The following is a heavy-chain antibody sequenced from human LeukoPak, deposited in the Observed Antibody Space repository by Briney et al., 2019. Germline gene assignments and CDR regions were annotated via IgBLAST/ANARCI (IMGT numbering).Heavy chain of an antibody. CDR1: GFTFSSYA. J-gene: IGHJ4*02. V-gene: IGHV3-23*01. CDR2: ISGSGGST. D-gene: IGHD6-19*01. CDR3: ARVGGWYFDY. Sequence: GGSLRLSCAASGFTFSSYAMSWVRQAPGKGLEWVSAISGSGGSTYYADSVKGRFTISRDNAKNSLYLQMNSLRAEDTAVYYCARVGGWYFDYWGQGTLVTVSS.